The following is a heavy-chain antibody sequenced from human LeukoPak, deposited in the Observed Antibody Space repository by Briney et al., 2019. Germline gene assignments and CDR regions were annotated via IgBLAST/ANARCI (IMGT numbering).Heavy chain of an antibody. J-gene: IGHJ4*02. D-gene: IGHD6-13*01. Sequence: GGSLGLSCAAAGFTFSSYSMNWFRQAPGKGLEWVSYISGSSSPTYYADSVKGRFTISRDNAKNSLYLQMNSLRAEDTAVYYCARDGGTAAAGTHHFDYWGQGTLSPCP. CDR1: GFTFSSYS. CDR2: ISGSSSPT. CDR3: ARDGGTAAAGTHHFDY. V-gene: IGHV3-48*01.